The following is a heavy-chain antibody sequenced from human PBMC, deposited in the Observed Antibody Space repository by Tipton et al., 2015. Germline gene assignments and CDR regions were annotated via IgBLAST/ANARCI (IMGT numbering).Heavy chain of an antibody. CDR2: ISYDGSDK. CDR1: GFTLSTYA. J-gene: IGHJ6*02. D-gene: IGHD6-19*01. CDR3: ARTIPVAGTYGMDV. Sequence: SLRLSCAASGFTLSTYAMHWARQAPGKGLEWVALISYDGSDKYYADSVKGRFTISRDSSENTLYLQMNSLRAEDTAVYYCARTIPVAGTYGMDVWGQGTTVTVSS. V-gene: IGHV3-30*01.